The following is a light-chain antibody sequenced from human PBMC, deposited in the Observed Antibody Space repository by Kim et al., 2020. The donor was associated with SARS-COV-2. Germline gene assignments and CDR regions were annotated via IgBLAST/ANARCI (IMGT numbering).Light chain of an antibody. V-gene: IGLV2-18*02. CDR1: SGDVGSYNR. CDR2: DVN. Sequence: GQSVTISCSGTSGDVGSYNRVSWYQQPPGTAPKLMIYDVNNRPSGVPDRFSGSKSGNTASLTISGLQAEDEADYYCLSYTSSSTFVFGTGTKVTVL. CDR3: LSYTSSSTFV. J-gene: IGLJ1*01.